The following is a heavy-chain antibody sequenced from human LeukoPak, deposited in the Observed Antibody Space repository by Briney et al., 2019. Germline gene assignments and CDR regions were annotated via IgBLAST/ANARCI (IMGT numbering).Heavy chain of an antibody. CDR3: ARGATVYGDYAY. V-gene: IGHV4-59*01. J-gene: IGHJ4*02. CDR1: GGSISSYY. Sequence: SETLSLTCTVSGGSISSYYWSWIRQPPGKGLEWIGYIYYSGSTNYNPSLKSRVTISVDTSKNQFSLKLSSVTAADTAVYYCARGATVYGDYAYWGQGTLVTVSS. CDR2: IYYSGST. D-gene: IGHD4-17*01.